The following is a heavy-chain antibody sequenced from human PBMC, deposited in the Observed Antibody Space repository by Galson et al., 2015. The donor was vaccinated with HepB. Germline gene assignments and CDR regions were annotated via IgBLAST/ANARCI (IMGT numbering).Heavy chain of an antibody. CDR1: GFTFSSYG. Sequence: SLRLSCAASGFTFSSYGMHWVRQAPGKGLEWVAVISYDGSNKYYADSVKGRFTISRDNSKNTLYLQMNSLRAEDTAVYYCAKDIGSGTNNYYYGMDVWGQGTTVTVSS. CDR3: AKDIGSGTNNYYYGMDV. CDR2: ISYDGSNK. J-gene: IGHJ6*02. D-gene: IGHD3-10*01. V-gene: IGHV3-30*18.